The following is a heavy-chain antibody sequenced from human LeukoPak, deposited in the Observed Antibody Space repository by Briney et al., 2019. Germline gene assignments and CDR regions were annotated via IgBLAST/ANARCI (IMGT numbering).Heavy chain of an antibody. CDR3: ARLHRFGVGAFDY. V-gene: IGHV1-69*05. D-gene: IGHD3-3*01. CDR2: IIPIFGTA. J-gene: IGHJ4*02. CDR1: GGTFSSYA. Sequence: SVKVSCKASGGTFSSYAISWVRQAPGQGLEWMGGIIPIFGTANYAQKFQGRVTITTDESTSTAYMELSSLRSADTAVYYCARLHRFGVGAFDYWGQGTLVTVSS.